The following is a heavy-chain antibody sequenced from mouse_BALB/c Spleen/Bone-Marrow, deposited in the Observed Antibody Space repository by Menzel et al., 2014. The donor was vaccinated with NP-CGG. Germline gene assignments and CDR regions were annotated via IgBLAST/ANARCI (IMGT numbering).Heavy chain of an antibody. Sequence: QVQLQQSGTEGVRPGASVKLSCKASGYSFTTYWMHWVRQRPGQGLEWIGMIHPSDSETRLNQKFKDKATLTVDKSSSTAYMQLNSPTSEDSAVYYCAREKVYYGISWFAYWGQGTLVTVSA. CDR2: IHPSDSET. CDR3: AREKVYYGISWFAY. V-gene: IGHV1-74*01. CDR1: GYSFTTYW. D-gene: IGHD2-1*01. J-gene: IGHJ3*01.